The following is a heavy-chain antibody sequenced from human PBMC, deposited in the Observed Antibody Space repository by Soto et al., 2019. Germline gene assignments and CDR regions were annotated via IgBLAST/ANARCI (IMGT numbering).Heavy chain of an antibody. CDR3: ASDLWGYCGADCYPLDV. Sequence: QVRLQESGPGLVKPSETLSLTCTVSGGSISSYYWSWIRQPPGKGLEWIGYMYNTGSTMYNPSLKSRVTISVDTSKNQFSLKLNSVAAAGTAVYYCASDLWGYCGADCYPLDVWGQGTTVTVSS. CDR1: GGSISSYY. J-gene: IGHJ6*02. V-gene: IGHV4-59*01. CDR2: MYNTGST. D-gene: IGHD2-21*02.